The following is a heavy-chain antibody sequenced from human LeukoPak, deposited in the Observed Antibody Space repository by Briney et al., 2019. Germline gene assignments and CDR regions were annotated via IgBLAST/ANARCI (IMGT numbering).Heavy chain of an antibody. CDR1: GFTFSSYW. CDR3: ARAYYDFWSGYYFFDY. V-gene: IGHV3-7*01. J-gene: IGHJ4*02. CDR2: IKQDGSEK. Sequence: GGSLRLSCAASGFTFSSYWMSWVRQAPGEGLEWVANIKQDGSEKYYVDSVKGRFTISRDNAKNSLYLQMNSLRAEDTAVYYCARAYYDFWSGYYFFDYWGQGTLVTVSS. D-gene: IGHD3-3*01.